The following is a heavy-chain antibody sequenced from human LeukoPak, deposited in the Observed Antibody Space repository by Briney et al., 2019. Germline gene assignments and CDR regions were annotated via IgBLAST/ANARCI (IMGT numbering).Heavy chain of an antibody. Sequence: GESLKISCKGSGYSFSSCWIGWVRQMPGKGLEWMGIIYPGDSDTRYSPSFQGQVTISADKSISTAYLQWSSLKASDTAMYYCARNVVPAAQGWFDPWGQGTLVTVSS. CDR2: IYPGDSDT. V-gene: IGHV5-51*01. CDR1: GYSFSSCW. D-gene: IGHD2-2*01. CDR3: ARNVVPAAQGWFDP. J-gene: IGHJ5*02.